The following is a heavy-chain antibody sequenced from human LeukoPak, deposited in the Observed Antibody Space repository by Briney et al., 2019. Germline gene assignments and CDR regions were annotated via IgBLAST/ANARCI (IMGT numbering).Heavy chain of an antibody. Sequence: GGSLRLSCAASGFTFSSYWMHWVRQAPGKGLVWVSRINSDGSSTSYADSVKGRFTISRDNAKNTLYLQMNSLRAEDTAVYYCANLPTGTTPDYWGQGTLVTVSS. D-gene: IGHD1-7*01. CDR1: GFTFSSYW. CDR2: INSDGSST. J-gene: IGHJ4*02. CDR3: ANLPTGTTPDY. V-gene: IGHV3-74*01.